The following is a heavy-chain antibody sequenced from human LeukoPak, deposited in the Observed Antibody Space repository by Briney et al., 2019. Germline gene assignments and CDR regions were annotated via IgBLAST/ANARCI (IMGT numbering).Heavy chain of an antibody. D-gene: IGHD1-26*01. CDR3: ARGDYESELPSHFDY. CDR2: INPTSGGS. J-gene: IGHJ4*02. Sequence: GASVTVSFTASGYTFSGYYIHWVRQAPGQGGEWMGWINPTSGGSKYAQKFQGRVTMTRDTSITTAYMELNRLTSADTAVFYCARGDYESELPSHFDYWGQGALVTVSS. V-gene: IGHV1-2*02. CDR1: GYTFSGYY.